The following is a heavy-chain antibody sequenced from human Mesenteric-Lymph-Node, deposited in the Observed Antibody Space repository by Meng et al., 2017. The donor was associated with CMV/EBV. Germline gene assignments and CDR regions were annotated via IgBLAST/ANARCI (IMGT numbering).Heavy chain of an antibody. J-gene: IGHJ6*02. Sequence: GGSLRLSCAASGFTFDDYAMPWVRQAPGKGLEWVALISWDGGSTYYADSVNGRFTISRDNSKNSLYLQMNSLRAEDTALYYCAKDARPFGVVIPPLYYYYYGMDVWGQGTTVTVSS. D-gene: IGHD3-3*01. V-gene: IGHV3-43D*03. CDR3: AKDARPFGVVIPPLYYYYYGMDV. CDR1: GFTFDDYA. CDR2: ISWDGGST.